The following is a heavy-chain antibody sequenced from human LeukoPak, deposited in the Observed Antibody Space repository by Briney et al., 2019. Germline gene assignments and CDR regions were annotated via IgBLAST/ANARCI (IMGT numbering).Heavy chain of an antibody. D-gene: IGHD3-16*01. CDR2: IIPIFGTA. J-gene: IGHJ6*02. V-gene: IGHV1-69*13. CDR3: ARVSLRRNYYYYCGMDV. CDR1: GGTFSSYA. Sequence: SVKVSCKASGGTFSSYAISWVRQAPGQGLEWMGGIIPIFGTANYAQKFQGRVTITADESTSTAYMELSSLRSEDTAVYYCARVSLRRNYYYYCGMDVWGQGTTVTVSS.